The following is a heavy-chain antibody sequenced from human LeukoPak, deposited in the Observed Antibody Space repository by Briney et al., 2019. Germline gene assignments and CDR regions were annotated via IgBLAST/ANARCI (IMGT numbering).Heavy chain of an antibody. J-gene: IGHJ5*02. CDR1: GYTFTGYY. CDR2: INPNSGNT. CDR3: ARGLYDFWSGYYANNWFDP. D-gene: IGHD3-3*01. V-gene: IGHV1-8*02. Sequence: GASVKVSCKASGYTFTGYYMHWVRQAPGQGLEWMGWINPNSGNTGYAQKFQGRVTMTRNTSISTAYMELSSLRSEDTAVYYCARGLYDFWSGYYANNWFDPWGQGTLVTVSS.